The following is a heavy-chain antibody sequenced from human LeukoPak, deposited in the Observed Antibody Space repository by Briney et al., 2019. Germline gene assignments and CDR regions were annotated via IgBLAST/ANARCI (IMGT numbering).Heavy chain of an antibody. J-gene: IGHJ3*01. D-gene: IGHD6-6*01. Sequence: GESLKISFQGSGSSFTSYWIGWVRPMPGKSLEWMGIIYPGDSDTRYSPSFQGQVTFAADKSISTAYLQWSSLKASDTAMYYCARPLGRSPSVLNAFDGWGQGTMVTVSS. CDR1: GSSFTSYW. CDR3: ARPLGRSPSVLNAFDG. CDR2: IYPGDSDT. V-gene: IGHV5-51*01.